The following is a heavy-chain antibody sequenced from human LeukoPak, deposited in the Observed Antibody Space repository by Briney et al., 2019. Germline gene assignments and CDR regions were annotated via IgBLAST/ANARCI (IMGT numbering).Heavy chain of an antibody. CDR1: GDSISSSSYY. CDR3: ARRRYYDSTGYLD. J-gene: IGHJ1*01. Sequence: PSETLSLTCTISGDSISSSSYYWGWIRQPPGTGLEWIGDIYYRGSTYYNPSLKSRVSISIDTSNNQFSLTLNSVTAADTALYFCARRRYYDSTGYLDWGQGTLVTVSS. CDR2: IYYRGST. V-gene: IGHV4-39*01. D-gene: IGHD3-22*01.